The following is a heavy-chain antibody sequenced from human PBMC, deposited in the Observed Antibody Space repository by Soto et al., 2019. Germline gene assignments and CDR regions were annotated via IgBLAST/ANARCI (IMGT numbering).Heavy chain of an antibody. CDR1: GFTFSSYA. V-gene: IGHV3-23*01. CDR3: AKDPLMTTDGGDV. J-gene: IGHJ6*02. Sequence: EVQLLESGGGLVQPGGSLRLSCAASGFTFSSYAMSWVRQAPGKGLEWVSAISGSGGSTYYADSVKGRFTISRDNSKNTLYMQMNSLRAEDTAVYYCAKDPLMTTDGGDVWGQGTTVTVSS. CDR2: ISGSGGST. D-gene: IGHD4-17*01.